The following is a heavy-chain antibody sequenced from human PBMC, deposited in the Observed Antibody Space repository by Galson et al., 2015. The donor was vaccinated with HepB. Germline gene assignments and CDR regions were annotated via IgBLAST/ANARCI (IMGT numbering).Heavy chain of an antibody. J-gene: IGHJ4*02. D-gene: IGHD2-15*01. Sequence: ALRLACAASGFTVSSYARHWGRQAPGKGLEWVSGISGSGGVTNYADSVKGRFTISRDNSKNTLYLQMNSLRAEDTAVYYCTKRDRSDSPSYFDYWGQGILVPVSS. V-gene: IGHV3-23*01. CDR3: TKRDRSDSPSYFDY. CDR2: ISGSGGVT. CDR1: GFTVSSYA.